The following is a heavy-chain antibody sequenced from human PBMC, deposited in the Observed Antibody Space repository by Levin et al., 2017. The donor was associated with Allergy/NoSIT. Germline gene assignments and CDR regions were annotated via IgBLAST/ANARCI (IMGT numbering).Heavy chain of an antibody. CDR3: ARGTTSSSWEGLYYFDY. CDR1: GFTFSSYA. J-gene: IGHJ4*02. CDR2: ISYDGSNK. D-gene: IGHD6-13*01. Sequence: GGSLRLSCAASGFTFSSYAMHWVRQAPGKGLEWVAVISYDGSNKYYADSVKGRFTISRDNSKNTLYLQMNSLRAEDTAVYYCARGTTSSSWEGLYYFDYWGQGTLVTVSS. V-gene: IGHV3-30-3*01.